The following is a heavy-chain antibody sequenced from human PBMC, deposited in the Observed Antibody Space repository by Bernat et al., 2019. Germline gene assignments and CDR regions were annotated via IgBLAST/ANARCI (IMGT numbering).Heavy chain of an antibody. CDR3: ARLINGCPGDN. CDR2: IYYRGNT. Sequence: QVQLQQWGAGLLKPSETLSLTCAVYGGSFSGYYWSWIRQPPGKGLEWIGSIYYRGNTYYSPSLKSRVTISVDTSKNQFSLRLNSVTAADTTVYYCARLINGCPGDNWGQGTLVTVSS. CDR1: GGSFSGYY. V-gene: IGHV4-34*01. D-gene: IGHD5-24*01. J-gene: IGHJ4*02.